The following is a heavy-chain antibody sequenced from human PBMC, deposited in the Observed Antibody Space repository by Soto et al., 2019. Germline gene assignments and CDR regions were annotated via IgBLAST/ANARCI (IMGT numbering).Heavy chain of an antibody. CDR1: GFTLSDHY. CDR3: ARDLIPYCSGGSCYFDY. Sequence: GGSLRLSCAGSGFTLSDHYIDWVRQAPGKGLEWVGRSRDKPQGYSTAYAASVKGRFTTSRDESKNSAYLQMNSLRAEDTAVYYCARDLIPYCSGGSCYFDYWGQGTLVTVS. D-gene: IGHD2-15*01. V-gene: IGHV3-72*01. J-gene: IGHJ4*02. CDR2: SRDKPQGYST.